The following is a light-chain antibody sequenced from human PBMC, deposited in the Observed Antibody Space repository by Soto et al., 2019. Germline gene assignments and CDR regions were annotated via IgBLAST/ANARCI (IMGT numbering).Light chain of an antibody. V-gene: IGKV3-20*01. CDR2: GAS. CDR1: QSVSSSY. J-gene: IGKJ2*01. Sequence: EIVLTQSPGTLSLSPGERATLSCRASQSVSSSYFAWYQQKPGQAPRLLIYGASSRATGIPDRFSGSGSGTDFTLTISRLKPEDFAVYYCQQYGSSPYTFGHGTKLEIK. CDR3: QQYGSSPYT.